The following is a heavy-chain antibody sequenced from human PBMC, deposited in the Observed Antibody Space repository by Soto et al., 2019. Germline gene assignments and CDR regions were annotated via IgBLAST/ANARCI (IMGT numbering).Heavy chain of an antibody. Sequence: QVYLVQSGAEVKKPGSSVKISCKASGGIFSSNTINWVRQAAGQGLELMGGIIPLFGTANYAEKFQGRVTITADKSTKTEYMELTSLSSEDTAVYYCASKAACGGDCYAFDSWGQGTLVTVSS. V-gene: IGHV1-69*06. CDR1: GGIFSSNT. J-gene: IGHJ4*02. D-gene: IGHD2-21*02. CDR3: ASKAACGGDCYAFDS. CDR2: IIPLFGTA.